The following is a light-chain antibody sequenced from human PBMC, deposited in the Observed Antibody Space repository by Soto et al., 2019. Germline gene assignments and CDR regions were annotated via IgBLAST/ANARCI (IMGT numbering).Light chain of an antibody. Sequence: QSVLTQPPSASGTHGQRVTISCSGSSSNIGSNTVNWYQQLPGTAPKHLIYSNNQRPSGVPDRFSGSKSGTSASLAISGLQSEDEADYYCAAGDDSLNGVVFGGGTKLTVL. V-gene: IGLV1-44*01. J-gene: IGLJ2*01. CDR3: AAGDDSLNGVV. CDR1: SSNIGSNT. CDR2: SNN.